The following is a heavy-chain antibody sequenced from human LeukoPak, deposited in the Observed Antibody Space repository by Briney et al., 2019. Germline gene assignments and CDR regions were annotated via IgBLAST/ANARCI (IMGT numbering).Heavy chain of an antibody. CDR3: VKDLGYYDSSGYIL. CDR2: ISSNGGST. V-gene: IGHV3-64D*06. Sequence: GGSLRLSCSASRFTPSSYAMHSVRQAPGKGLEYVSVISSNGGSTYYEDSVNGRFIITRDNSKNTLYLQMSSLRAEDAAVYYCVKDLGYYDSSGYILWGQGTLVTVSS. J-gene: IGHJ1*01. CDR1: RFTPSSYA. D-gene: IGHD3-22*01.